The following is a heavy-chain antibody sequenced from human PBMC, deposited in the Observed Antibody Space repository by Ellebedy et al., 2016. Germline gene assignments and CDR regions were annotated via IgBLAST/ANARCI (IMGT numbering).Heavy chain of an antibody. J-gene: IGHJ3*01. CDR2: IYPNSGDT. Sequence: ASVKVSXXASGYTFTGYFIHWVRQAPGQGLEWMGWIYPNSGDTKYAQKFQGRVTLTRDTSITTAYMELSRLRSDDTAVYYCARQVGAFDLWGQGTMVTVS. CDR1: GYTFTGYF. CDR3: ARQVGAFDL. D-gene: IGHD1-26*01. V-gene: IGHV1-2*02.